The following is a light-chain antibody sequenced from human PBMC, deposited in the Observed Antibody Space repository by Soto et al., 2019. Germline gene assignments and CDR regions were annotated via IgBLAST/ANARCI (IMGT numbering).Light chain of an antibody. J-gene: IGLJ1*01. V-gene: IGLV2-23*01. Sequence: QSVLTQPASVSGSPGQSITISCTGTSSDVGSYNLVSWYKQHTGKAPKLMTHEGSKRPSGVSNRFTGSRSGSTASLTLSGLQAEVEADYYRFAYAGSRSPDVCARGTKGPVL. CDR1: SSDVGSYNL. CDR2: EGS. CDR3: FAYAGSRSPDV.